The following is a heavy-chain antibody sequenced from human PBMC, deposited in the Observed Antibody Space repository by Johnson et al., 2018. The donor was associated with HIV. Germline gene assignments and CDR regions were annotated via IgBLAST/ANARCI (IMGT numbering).Heavy chain of an antibody. D-gene: IGHD3-10*01. CDR1: GFTVSGNY. CDR2: MYSGGST. J-gene: IGHJ3*02. CDR3: ARGHMVGGVTDAFDI. V-gene: IGHV3-66*01. Sequence: VQLVESGGGLVQPGGSLRLSCVASGFTVSGNYMSWVRQAPGKGLEWVSVMYSGGSTYYADSVKGRFTISRDNSKNTLYLQMNSLRAEDTAVYYCARGHMVGGVTDAFDIWGQGTMVTVSS.